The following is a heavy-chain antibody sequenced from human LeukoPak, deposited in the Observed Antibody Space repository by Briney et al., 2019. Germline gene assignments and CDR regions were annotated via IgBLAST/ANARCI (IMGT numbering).Heavy chain of an antibody. D-gene: IGHD5-18*01. Sequence: GRSLRLSCAASGFTFSSYAMHWVRQAPGKGLEWVAVISYDGSNKYYADSVKGRFTISRDNSKNTLYLQMNSLRAEDTAVYYCAKMGGLIGYSYGYPFDYWGQGTLVTVSS. CDR2: ISYDGSNK. J-gene: IGHJ4*02. CDR1: GFTFSSYA. CDR3: AKMGGLIGYSYGYPFDY. V-gene: IGHV3-30*04.